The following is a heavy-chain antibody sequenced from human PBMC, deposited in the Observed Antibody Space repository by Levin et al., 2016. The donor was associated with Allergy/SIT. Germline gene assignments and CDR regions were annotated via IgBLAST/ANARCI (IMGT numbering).Heavy chain of an antibody. V-gene: IGHV4-61*01. CDR1: GGPVSNYNYY. CDR3: ASALCGHPSCPVDF. D-gene: IGHD2-21*01. Sequence: GSLRLSCVVSGGPVSNYNYYWSWIRQTPEKGLEWIANIFHSGSSNYHPSLERRVTISVDTTKNQFSLSLRSVTSADTGVYYCASALCGHPSCPVDFWGQGIAVTVAS. J-gene: IGHJ4*02. CDR2: IFHSGSS.